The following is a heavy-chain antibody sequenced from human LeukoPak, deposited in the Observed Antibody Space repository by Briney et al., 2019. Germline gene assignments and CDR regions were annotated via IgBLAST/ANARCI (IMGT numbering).Heavy chain of an antibody. D-gene: IGHD4-17*01. J-gene: IGHJ6*02. CDR1: GGSISSGGYY. Sequence: SETLSLTCTVSGGSISSGGYYWSWIRQHPGKGLEWIGYIYYSGSTYYNPSLKIRVTISVDTSKNQFSLKLSSVTAADTAVYYCARDPVCGDPYYYYGMDVWGQGTTVTVSS. CDR3: ARDPVCGDPYYYYGMDV. CDR2: IYYSGST. V-gene: IGHV4-31*03.